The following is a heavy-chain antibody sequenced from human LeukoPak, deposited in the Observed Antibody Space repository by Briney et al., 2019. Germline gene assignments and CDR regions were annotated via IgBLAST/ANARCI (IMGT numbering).Heavy chain of an antibody. Sequence: RGSLRLSSAASGFTPSSYRLNWVRPAPGKGLDWVSSISSISSYIYYADSVKGRFTISRDNAKNSLYLQMNSLRAEDTAVYYCAAAPSWFDPWGQGTLVTVSS. V-gene: IGHV3-21*01. CDR2: ISSISSYI. CDR1: GFTPSSYR. CDR3: AAAPSWFDP. J-gene: IGHJ5*02.